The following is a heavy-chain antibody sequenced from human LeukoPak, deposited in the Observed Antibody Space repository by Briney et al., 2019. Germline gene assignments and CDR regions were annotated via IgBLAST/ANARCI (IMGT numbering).Heavy chain of an antibody. Sequence: APVKVSCKASGYTFISYDINWVRQATGQGLEWMGRMSPNSGNTGYAQKFQGRVTMTRNTSISTAYMELSSLRSEDTAVYYCARGRSGTYDFWSGYYVYYFDYWGQGTLVTVSS. CDR3: ARGRSGTYDFWSGYYVYYFDY. J-gene: IGHJ4*02. D-gene: IGHD3-3*01. V-gene: IGHV1-8*01. CDR2: MSPNSGNT. CDR1: GYTFISYD.